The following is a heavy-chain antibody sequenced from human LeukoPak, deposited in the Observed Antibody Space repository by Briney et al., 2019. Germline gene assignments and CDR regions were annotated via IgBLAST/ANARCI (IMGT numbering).Heavy chain of an antibody. V-gene: IGHV1-2*02. CDR2: INPNSGGT. J-gene: IGHJ4*02. D-gene: IGHD6-13*01. Sequence: ASVKVSCMASGYTFTDYYMHWVRQAPGQGLEWMGWINPNSGGTNYAQKFQGRVTMTRDTSISTAYMELSRLRSDDTAVYYCARYPPSGSSWYVGDYWGQGTLVTVSS. CDR3: ARYPPSGSSWYVGDY. CDR1: GYTFTDYY.